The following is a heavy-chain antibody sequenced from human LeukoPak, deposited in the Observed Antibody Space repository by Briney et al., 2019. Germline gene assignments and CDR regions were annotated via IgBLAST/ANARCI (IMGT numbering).Heavy chain of an antibody. D-gene: IGHD2-8*01. CDR2: INPSGGST. V-gene: IGHV1-46*01. CDR1: GYTFTSYY. Sequence: ASVKVSCKASGYTFTSYYMHWVRQAPGQGLEWMGIINPSGGSTSYAQKFQGSVTMTRDMSTSTVYMELSSLRSEDTAVYYCARELSPRGHFDYWGQGTLVTVSS. J-gene: IGHJ4*02. CDR3: ARELSPRGHFDY.